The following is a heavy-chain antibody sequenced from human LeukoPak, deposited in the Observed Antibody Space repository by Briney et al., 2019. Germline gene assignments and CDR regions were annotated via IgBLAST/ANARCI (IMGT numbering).Heavy chain of an antibody. CDR2: IYYSGST. D-gene: IGHD6-13*01. Sequence: PSETLSLTCTVSGGSISSYYWSWIRQPPGKGLEWTGYIYYSGSTNYNPSLKSRVTISVDTSKNQFSLKLSSVTAADTAVYYCARGGYSSSWYNDNWFDPWGQGTLVTVSS. CDR3: ARGGYSSSWYNDNWFDP. J-gene: IGHJ5*02. V-gene: IGHV4-59*01. CDR1: GGSISSYY.